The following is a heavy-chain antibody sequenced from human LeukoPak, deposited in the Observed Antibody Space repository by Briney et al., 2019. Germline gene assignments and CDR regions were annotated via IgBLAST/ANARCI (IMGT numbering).Heavy chain of an antibody. CDR1: GYTFTSYG. Sequence: GASVKVSCKASGYTFTSYGISWVRQAPGQGLEWMGWISAYNGNTNYAQKLQGRVTMTTDTSTGTAYMELRSLRSDDTAVYYCARDGNYCSGGSCYTFRPSDFDYWGQGTLVTVSS. J-gene: IGHJ4*02. CDR3: ARDGNYCSGGSCYTFRPSDFDY. CDR2: ISAYNGNT. V-gene: IGHV1-18*01. D-gene: IGHD2-15*01.